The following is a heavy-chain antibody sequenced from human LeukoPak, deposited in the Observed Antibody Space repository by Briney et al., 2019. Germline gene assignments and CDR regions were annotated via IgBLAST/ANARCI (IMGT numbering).Heavy chain of an antibody. V-gene: IGHV3-23*01. Sequence: GGSLRLSCAASGFTFPSYAMSWVRQAPGKGREWVSAISGSGASTYYADSVKGRFTISRDNSKNTLYLQMNSLRAEDTALYYCAKTASSGWLDYFDYWGQGTLVTVSS. CDR1: GFTFPSYA. CDR3: AKTASSGWLDYFDY. J-gene: IGHJ4*02. CDR2: ISGSGAST. D-gene: IGHD6-19*01.